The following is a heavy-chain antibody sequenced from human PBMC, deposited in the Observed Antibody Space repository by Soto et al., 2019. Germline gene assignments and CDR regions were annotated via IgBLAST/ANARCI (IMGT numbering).Heavy chain of an antibody. CDR3: ARDGQLEYSFYYYGMDV. V-gene: IGHV3-21*01. J-gene: IGHJ6*02. Sequence: EVQLVESGGGLVKPGGSLRLSCAASGFTFSSYSMNWVRQAPGKGLEWVSSISSSSSYIYYADSVKGRFTISRDNAKNSLYLQMNSLRAEDTAVYYCARDGQLEYSFYYYGMDVWGQGTTVTVSS. CDR1: GFTFSSYS. CDR2: ISSSSSYI. D-gene: IGHD1-1*01.